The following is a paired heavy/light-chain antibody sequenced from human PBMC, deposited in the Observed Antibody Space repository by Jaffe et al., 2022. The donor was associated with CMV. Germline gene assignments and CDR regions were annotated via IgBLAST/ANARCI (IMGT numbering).Light chain of an antibody. CDR1: QSVSSRY. CDR3: QQYGSSTGFT. Sequence: ETVLTQSPGTLSLSPGERATLSCRASQSVSSRYLAWYQQKPGQAPRLLIYGASNRATGIPDRFSGSGSGTDFTLTISRLEPEDFAVYYCQQYGSSTGFTFGPGTKVDIK. V-gene: IGKV3-20*01. CDR2: GAS. J-gene: IGKJ3*01.
Heavy chain of an antibody. V-gene: IGHV3-13*01. J-gene: IGHJ6*02. Sequence: QLVESGGGLVQPGGSLRLSCAASGFTFGSYDMHWVRQATGKGLEWVSAIGTAGDTFYPGSVKGRFTISRENAKNSLYLQMNSLRAGDTAVYYCVRGYCSGADCYSFYYYGMDVWGQGTTVTVSS. CDR1: GFTFGSYD. CDR3: VRGYCSGADCYSFYYYGMDV. CDR2: IGTAGDT. D-gene: IGHD2-15*01.